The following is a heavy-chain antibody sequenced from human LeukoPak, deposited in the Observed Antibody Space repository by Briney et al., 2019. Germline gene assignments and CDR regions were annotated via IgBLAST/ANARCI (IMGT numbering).Heavy chain of an antibody. CDR3: ARSSAYFAEYLHY. CDR1: GGTFSSYA. V-gene: IGHV1-69*05. CDR2: ILGMFGTT. Sequence: ASVKVSCKASGGTFSSYAITWVRQAPGQGLEWMGGILGMFGTTNYAQKFQGRVTLTTDESTSTAYMELSGLRSEDTAVYYCARSSAYFAEYLHYWGQGTLVTVSS. J-gene: IGHJ1*01. D-gene: IGHD3-22*01.